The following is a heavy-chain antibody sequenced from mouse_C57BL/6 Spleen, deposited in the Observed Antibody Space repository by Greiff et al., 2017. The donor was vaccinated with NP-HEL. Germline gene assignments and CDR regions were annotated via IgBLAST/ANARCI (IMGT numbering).Heavy chain of an antibody. J-gene: IGHJ3*01. V-gene: IGHV1-54*01. D-gene: IGHD3-2*02. CDR2: INPGSGGT. Sequence: VQLQQSGAELVRPGTSVKVSCKASGYAFTNYLIEWVKQRPGQGLEWIGVINPGSGGTNYNEKFKGKATLTADKSSSTAYMQLSSLTSEDSAVYFCARYSSSGSYWGQGTLVTVSA. CDR1: GYAFTNYL. CDR3: ARYSSSGSY.